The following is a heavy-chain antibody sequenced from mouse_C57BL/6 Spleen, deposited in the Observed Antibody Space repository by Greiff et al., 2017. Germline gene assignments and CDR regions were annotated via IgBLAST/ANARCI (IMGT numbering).Heavy chain of an antibody. Sequence: EVQLVESGPELVKPGASVKIPCKASGYTFTDYNMDWVKQSHGKSLEWIGDINPNNGGTIYNQKFKGKATLTVDKSSSTAYMELRSLTSEDTAVYYSARGRGLLRAMDYWGQGTSVTVSS. D-gene: IGHD2-3*01. CDR2: INPNNGGT. J-gene: IGHJ4*01. CDR3: ARGRGLLRAMDY. V-gene: IGHV1-18*01. CDR1: GYTFTDYN.